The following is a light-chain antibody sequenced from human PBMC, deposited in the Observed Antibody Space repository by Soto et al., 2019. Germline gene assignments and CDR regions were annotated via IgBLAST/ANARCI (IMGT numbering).Light chain of an antibody. CDR1: QSISNS. J-gene: IGKJ2*01. CDR3: QQTYSPHYT. CDR2: VAS. V-gene: IGKV1-39*01. Sequence: DIQMTQSLSSLSASVGDRVTITCRASQSISNSLSWYQQKPGKAPNFLIYVASTLQSGVPSRFSGSGSGTDCTLTISSLQTEDVATYCCQQTYSPHYTFGQGTKVEIK.